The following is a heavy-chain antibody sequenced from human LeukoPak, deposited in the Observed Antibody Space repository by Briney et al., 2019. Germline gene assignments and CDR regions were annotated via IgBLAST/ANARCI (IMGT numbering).Heavy chain of an antibody. CDR3: AVIGRHSTFDY. V-gene: IGHV7-4-1*02. J-gene: IGHJ4*02. D-gene: IGHD3-10*01. CDR2: INTDTGNP. Sequence: ASVKVSCKASGYTLTSYAMNWVRQAPGQGLEWMGWINTDTGNPTYAQGFTGRFVFSLDTSVSTAYLQISSLKAEDTAVYYCAVIGRHSTFDYWGQGTLVTVSS. CDR1: GYTLTSYA.